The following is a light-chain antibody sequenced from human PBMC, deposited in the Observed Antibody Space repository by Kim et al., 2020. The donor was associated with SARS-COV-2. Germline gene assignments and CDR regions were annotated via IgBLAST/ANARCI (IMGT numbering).Light chain of an antibody. CDR3: NSRDSSGV. CDR1: SLRSYY. V-gene: IGLV3-19*01. J-gene: IGLJ1*01. Sequence: VSVALGQTVRITCHGDSLRSYYTRWYQQKPGQAPVLVIYGKNNRPSGIPDRFSGSSSGNTASLTITGAQAEDEADYYCNSRDSSGVFGTGTKVTVL. CDR2: GKN.